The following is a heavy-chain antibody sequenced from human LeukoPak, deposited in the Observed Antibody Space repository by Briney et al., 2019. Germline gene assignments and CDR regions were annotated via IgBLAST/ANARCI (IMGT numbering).Heavy chain of an antibody. CDR3: ATDPIYYGSGTQFQDY. CDR2: FDPEDGET. Sequence: GASVKVSCKVSGYTLTELSMHWVRQAPGKGLEWMGGFDPEDGETIYAQKFQGRVTMTEDTSTDTAYMELSSLRSEDTAVYYCATDPIYYGSGTQFQDYWGQGTLVTVSS. J-gene: IGHJ4*02. V-gene: IGHV1-24*01. D-gene: IGHD3-10*01. CDR1: GYTLTELS.